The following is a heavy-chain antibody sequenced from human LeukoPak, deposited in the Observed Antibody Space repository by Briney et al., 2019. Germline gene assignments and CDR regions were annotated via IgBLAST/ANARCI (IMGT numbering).Heavy chain of an antibody. CDR1: GFTFSSYD. CDR2: IGTAGDT. CDR3: AKDLTPATVGDFDY. D-gene: IGHD4-17*01. V-gene: IGHV3-13*01. Sequence: PGGSLRLSCAASGFTFSSYDMHWVRQATGKGLEWVSAIGTAGDTYYPGSVKGRFTISRENAKNSLYLQMNSLRAEDTAVYYCAKDLTPATVGDFDYWGQGTLVTVSS. J-gene: IGHJ4*02.